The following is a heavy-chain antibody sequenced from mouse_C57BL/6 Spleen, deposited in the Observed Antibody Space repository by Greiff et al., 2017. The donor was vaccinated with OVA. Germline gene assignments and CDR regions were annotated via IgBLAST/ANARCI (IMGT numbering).Heavy chain of an antibody. CDR2: IYPRSGNT. CDR3: ARSDSNLDY. Sequence: VKLMESGAELARPGASVKLSCKASGYTFTSYGISWVKQRTGQGLEWIGEIYPRSGNTYYNEKFKGKATLTADKSSSTAYMELRSLTSEDPAVYFCARSDSNLDYWGQGTTLTVSS. V-gene: IGHV1-81*01. CDR1: GYTFTSYG. J-gene: IGHJ2*01. D-gene: IGHD2-5*01.